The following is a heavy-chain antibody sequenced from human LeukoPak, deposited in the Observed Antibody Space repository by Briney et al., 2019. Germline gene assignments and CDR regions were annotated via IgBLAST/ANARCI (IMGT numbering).Heavy chain of an antibody. J-gene: IGHJ4*02. V-gene: IGHV3-48*02. CDR2: IGTSSDTI. Sequence: PGGSLRLSSAASGFTFSNYGMNWVRQAPGRGLEWVSYIGTSSDTIYYADSVKGRFTISRDNAKNSLYLQMNSLRDEDTAVYYCASHDYGGNSGDNWGQGTLVTVSS. D-gene: IGHD4-23*01. CDR3: ASHDYGGNSGDN. CDR1: GFTFSNYG.